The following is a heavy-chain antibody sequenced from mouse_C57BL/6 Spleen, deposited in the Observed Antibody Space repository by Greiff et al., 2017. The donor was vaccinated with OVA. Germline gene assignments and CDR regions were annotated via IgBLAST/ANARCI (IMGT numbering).Heavy chain of an antibody. V-gene: IGHV14-4*01. CDR2: IDPENGDT. CDR1: GFNIKDDY. D-gene: IGHD2-3*01. Sequence: VQLQQSGAELVRPGASVKLSCTASGFNIKDDYMHWVKQRPEQGLEWIGWIDPENGDTEYASKFQGKATITADTSSNTAYLQLSSLTSEDTAVYYCTTGGYDGYYNYFDYWGQGTTLTVSS. J-gene: IGHJ2*01. CDR3: TTGGYDGYYNYFDY.